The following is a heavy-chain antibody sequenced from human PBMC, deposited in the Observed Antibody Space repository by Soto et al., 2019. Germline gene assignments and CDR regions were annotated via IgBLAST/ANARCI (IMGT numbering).Heavy chain of an antibody. CDR2: SRDKAQGYST. D-gene: IGHD3-22*01. CDR1: GFTLSDHY. J-gene: IGHJ4*02. V-gene: IGHV3-72*01. Sequence: PGGSLRLSCAAAGFTLSDHYIDWVRQAPGKGLEWGGRSRDKAQGYSTEYAPSLKATFTTSIDDSKNSVYLQMNRLNTEDTPVYYCVTTTYFSDSSGYTRCFEYWGQGPLVTVS. CDR3: VTTTYFSDSSGYTRCFEY.